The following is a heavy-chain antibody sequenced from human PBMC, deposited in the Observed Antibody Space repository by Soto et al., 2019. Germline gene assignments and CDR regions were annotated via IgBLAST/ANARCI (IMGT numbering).Heavy chain of an antibody. CDR2: IVGSGGST. Sequence: GGSLRLSCAASGFTFSSYAMSWVRQAPGKGLEWVSTIVGSGGSTYYTDSVKGRFTISRDNSKNTLYLQMNSLRAEDTAVYYCAKEDCSGGSCPFDIWGQGTMVTVSS. V-gene: IGHV3-23*01. CDR1: GFTFSSYA. D-gene: IGHD2-15*01. J-gene: IGHJ3*02. CDR3: AKEDCSGGSCPFDI.